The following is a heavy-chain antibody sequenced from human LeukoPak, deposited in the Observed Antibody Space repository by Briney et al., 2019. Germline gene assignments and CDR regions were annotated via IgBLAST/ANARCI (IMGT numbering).Heavy chain of an antibody. CDR1: GGSISSNHYY. CDR2: IYYSGST. D-gene: IGHD5-18*01. V-gene: IGHV4-39*07. J-gene: IGHJ6*03. Sequence: SETLSLTCTVSGGSISSNHYYWGWIRQPPGKGLEWIGSIYYSGSTHYNPSLKSRVTISVDTSKNQFSLKLSSVTAADTAVYYCARELSGYSYGFNYYYMDVWGKGTTVTISS. CDR3: ARELSGYSYGFNYYYMDV.